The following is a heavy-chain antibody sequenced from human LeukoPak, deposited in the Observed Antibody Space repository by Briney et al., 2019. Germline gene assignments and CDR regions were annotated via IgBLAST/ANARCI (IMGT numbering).Heavy chain of an antibody. V-gene: IGHV4-31*03. J-gene: IGHJ5*02. D-gene: IGHD2-21*01. Sequence: SETLSLTCTVSGGSISSGGYYWSWIRQHPGKGLEWIGYIYYSGSTYYNPSLKSRVTISVDTSKNQFSLKLSSVTAADTAVYYCVRPYCGGECQSKNNWFDPWGQGTLVTVSS. CDR3: VRPYCGGECQSKNNWFDP. CDR1: GGSISSGGYY. CDR2: IYYSGST.